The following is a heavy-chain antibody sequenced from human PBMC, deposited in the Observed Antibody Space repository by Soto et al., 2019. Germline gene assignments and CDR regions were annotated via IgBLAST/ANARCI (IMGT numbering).Heavy chain of an antibody. CDR3: ARGAYERLLLRGWFDP. CDR1: GYTFTSYD. CDR2: MNPNSGNT. J-gene: IGHJ5*02. V-gene: IGHV1-8*01. D-gene: IGHD2-15*01. Sequence: QVQLVQSGAEVKKPGASVKVSCKASGYTFTSYDINWVRQATGQGLEWMGWMNPNSGNTGYAQKFQGRVTMTRNTPISTAYMELSSLRSEDTAVYYCARGAYERLLLRGWFDPWGQGTLVTVSS.